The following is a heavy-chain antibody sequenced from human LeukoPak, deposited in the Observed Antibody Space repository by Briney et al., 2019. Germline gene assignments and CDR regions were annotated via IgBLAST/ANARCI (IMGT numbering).Heavy chain of an antibody. CDR1: GYTFTSYG. V-gene: IGHV1-18*01. Sequence: DSVKVSCKASGYTFTSYGISWVRQAPGQGLEWMGWISAYNGNTNYAQKLQGRVTMTTDTSTSTAYMELRSLRSDDTAVYYCARGDCSGGSCDNYCYYYYMDVWGKGTTVTVSS. D-gene: IGHD2-15*01. CDR3: ARGDCSGGSCDNYCYYYYMDV. J-gene: IGHJ6*03. CDR2: ISAYNGNT.